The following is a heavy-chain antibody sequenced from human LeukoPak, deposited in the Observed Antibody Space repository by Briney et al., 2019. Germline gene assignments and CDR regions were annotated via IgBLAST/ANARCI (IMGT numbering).Heavy chain of an antibody. CDR1: GGSISSSSYY. Sequence: SETLSLTCTVSGGSISSSSYYWGWIRQPPGKGLEWIGSIYYSGSTYYNPSLKSRVTISVDTSKNQFSLKLSSVTAAGTAVYYCARGPNRIAVAGLVEYYFDYWGQGTMVTVSS. J-gene: IGHJ4*02. CDR2: IYYSGST. CDR3: ARGPNRIAVAGLVEYYFDY. V-gene: IGHV4-39*01. D-gene: IGHD6-19*01.